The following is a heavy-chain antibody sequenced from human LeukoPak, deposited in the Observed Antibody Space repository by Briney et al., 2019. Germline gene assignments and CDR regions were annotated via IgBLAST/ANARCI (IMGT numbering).Heavy chain of an antibody. J-gene: IGHJ4*02. CDR2: INWSSATI. CDR1: GFTFDDYS. D-gene: IGHD1-26*01. CDR3: AKDISVGATPYYFDS. V-gene: IGHV3-9*01. Sequence: GGSLTLSCAASGFTFDDYSLHWVRQLQGKGLEGDSGINWSSATIGYADSVMGRFTISRDNAKNSLYLQMNSLRAEDTALYYCAKDISVGATPYYFDSWGQGTLVTVSS.